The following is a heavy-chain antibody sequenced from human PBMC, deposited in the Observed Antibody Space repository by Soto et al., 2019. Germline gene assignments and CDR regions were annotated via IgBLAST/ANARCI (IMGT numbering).Heavy chain of an antibody. CDR2: IYWDDDK. J-gene: IGHJ5*02. CDR3: XXXXXXXXWFAP. Sequence: QFTLKESGPTLVKPTQTLTLTCTFFDFSLTTSGLGVGWTRQPPGRALEWLAIIYWDDDKRYSPSLKSRLTXXXXXXXXXXXXXXXXXXXXXXXXXXXXXXXXXXXWFAPWGPGTLVTVSS. V-gene: IGHV2-5*02. CDR1: DFSLTTSGLG.